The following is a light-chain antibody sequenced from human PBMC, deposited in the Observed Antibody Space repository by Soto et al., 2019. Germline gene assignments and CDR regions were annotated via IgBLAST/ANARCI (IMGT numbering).Light chain of an antibody. CDR2: GNS. Sequence: QSVLTQPPSVSGAPGQRVTISCTGSSSNIGAGYDVHWYQQLPGTAPKLLIYGNSNRPSGVPDRFSGSKSGTSASLAITGXXXXXXXXXXXQSYDSSLSGSVVFGGGTQLTV. CDR1: SSNIGAGYD. J-gene: IGLJ2*01. V-gene: IGLV1-40*01. CDR3: QSYDSSLSGSVV.